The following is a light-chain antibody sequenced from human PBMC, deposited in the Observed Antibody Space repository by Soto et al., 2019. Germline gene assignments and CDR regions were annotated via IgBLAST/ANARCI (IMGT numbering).Light chain of an antibody. J-gene: IGKJ1*01. Sequence: DIQMTQSPSSLSASVGDRITITCRASLSLSSYLNWYQQKPGKAPKLLIYAASSLHSGVPSRFSGSGSGTDFTLTIISLQPEDFATYYCQQSYSTRWTFGQGTKVDIK. CDR1: LSLSSY. CDR2: AAS. CDR3: QQSYSTRWT. V-gene: IGKV1-39*01.